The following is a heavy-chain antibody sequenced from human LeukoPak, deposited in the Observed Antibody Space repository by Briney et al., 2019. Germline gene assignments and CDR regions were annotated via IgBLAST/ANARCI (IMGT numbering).Heavy chain of an antibody. CDR1: GGSFSGYY. Sequence: SEPLSLTCAVYGGSFSGYYWSWIRKPPGKGLEWIGEINHSGSTNYNPSLKSRVTLSVDTSKNQSSLKPSSVTAADTAVYYCARLQGSRSYYSYYYYYMDVWGKGTTVTTSS. CDR3: ARLQGSRSYYSYYYYYMDV. J-gene: IGHJ6*03. D-gene: IGHD3-10*01. CDR2: INHSGST. V-gene: IGHV4-34*01.